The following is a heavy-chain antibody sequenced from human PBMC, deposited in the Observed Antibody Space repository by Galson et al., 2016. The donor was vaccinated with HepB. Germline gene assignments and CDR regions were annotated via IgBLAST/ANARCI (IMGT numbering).Heavy chain of an antibody. CDR1: GFTFDDYT. CDR2: VSRDGGIT. Sequence: SLRLSCAVSGFTFDDYTMHWVRQAPGKGLDWVSLVSRDGGITYYADSVKGRFTISRDNSKNSLYLQMNNLRTEDTALYYCAKNYYYGSGSYFDYWGQGTLVTVSS. J-gene: IGHJ4*02. CDR3: AKNYYYGSGSYFDY. V-gene: IGHV3-43*01. D-gene: IGHD3-10*01.